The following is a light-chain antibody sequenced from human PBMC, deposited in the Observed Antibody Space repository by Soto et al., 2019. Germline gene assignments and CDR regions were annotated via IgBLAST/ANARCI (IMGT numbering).Light chain of an antibody. J-gene: IGLJ2*01. Sequence: QSVLTQPPSVSAAPGQEVTISCSGSSSSIGRNYVSWYQQLPGTAPKLLIYENDKRPSGIPDRFSGSKSGTSATLAITGLPTGDEADDYCATGEGNLRPGLFGGGTKLTVL. V-gene: IGLV1-51*01. CDR3: ATGEGNLRPGL. CDR1: SSSIGRNY. CDR2: END.